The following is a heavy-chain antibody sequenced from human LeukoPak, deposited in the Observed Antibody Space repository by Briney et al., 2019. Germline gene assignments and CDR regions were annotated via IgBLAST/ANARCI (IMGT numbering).Heavy chain of an antibody. J-gene: IGHJ5*02. V-gene: IGHV1-2*02. CDR1: GYTFTGYY. D-gene: IGHD4-11*01. CDR3: ARYYSNWFDP. Sequence: GASVKVSCKASGYTFTGYYMHWVRQAPGQGLEWMGWINPNSGGTNYAQKFQGRVTMIRDTSISTANMELSRLRSDDTGVYYCARYYSNWFDPWGQGTLVTVSS. CDR2: INPNSGGT.